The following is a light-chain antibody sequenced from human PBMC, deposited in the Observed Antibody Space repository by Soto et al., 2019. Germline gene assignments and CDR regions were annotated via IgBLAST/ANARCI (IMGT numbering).Light chain of an antibody. J-gene: IGKJ1*01. Sequence: DIQMTQSPSSLSASVGDRVTITCRASQSISNYLNWYQQKPGKAPKLLMYAASSLQSGVPPRFSGSGSGTDFTLTISSLQPEDFPTYYCQQCYSTPRTCGQGTKVEIK. V-gene: IGKV1-39*01. CDR3: QQCYSTPRT. CDR1: QSISNY. CDR2: AAS.